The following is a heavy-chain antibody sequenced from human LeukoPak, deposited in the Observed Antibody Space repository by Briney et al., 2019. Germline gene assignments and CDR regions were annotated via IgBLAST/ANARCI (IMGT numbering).Heavy chain of an antibody. CDR2: IRYDGSNK. J-gene: IGHJ4*02. CDR3: GKDSCSGGSCYYFDY. Sequence: GGSLRLSCAASGFTFSNYGMHWARQAPGKGLEWVAFIRYDGSNKFYADSVKGRFTISRDNSKNTLYLQMNSLRAEDTALYYCGKDSCSGGSCYYFDYWGQGTLVTVSS. CDR1: GFTFSNYG. V-gene: IGHV3-30*02. D-gene: IGHD2-15*01.